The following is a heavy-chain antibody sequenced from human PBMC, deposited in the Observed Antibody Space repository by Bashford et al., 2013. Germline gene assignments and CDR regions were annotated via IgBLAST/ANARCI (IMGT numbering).Heavy chain of an antibody. CDR2: IYYTGST. CDR1: GGSINGGGYY. Sequence: SETLSLTCTVSGGSINGGGYYWSWIRQRPGDGLQWIAYIYYTGSTYYNPSLKSRVSISVDTSKNQFSLRLSSVTAADTAVYYCARGSGSYHYFDYWGQGTLVTVSS. V-gene: IGHV4-31*03. D-gene: IGHD3-10*01. J-gene: IGHJ4*02. CDR3: ARGSGSYHYFDY.